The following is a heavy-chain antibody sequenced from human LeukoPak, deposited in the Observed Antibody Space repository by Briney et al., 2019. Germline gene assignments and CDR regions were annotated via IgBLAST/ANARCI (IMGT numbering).Heavy chain of an antibody. V-gene: IGHV3-48*03. J-gene: IGHJ4*02. Sequence: GGSLRLSCAASGFTFSSYEMNWVCQAPGKGLEWVSYISSSGSTIYYADSVKGRFTISRDNAKNSLYLQMNSLRAEDTAVYYCARAPRKGDGYNARGGFDHWGQGTLVTVSS. CDR3: ARAPRKGDGYNARGGFDH. CDR1: GFTFSSYE. CDR2: ISSSGSTI. D-gene: IGHD5-24*01.